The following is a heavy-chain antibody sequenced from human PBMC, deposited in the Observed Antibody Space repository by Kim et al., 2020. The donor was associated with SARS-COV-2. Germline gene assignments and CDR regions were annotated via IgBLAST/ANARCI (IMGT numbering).Heavy chain of an antibody. J-gene: IGHJ4*02. CDR3: TTLISAAGRGY. CDR2: IKSKTDGEAT. V-gene: IGHV3-15*01. Sequence: GGSLRLSCAASGFPFSNVWMSWVRQAPGRGLEWVGRIKSKTDGEATDYAAPVKGRFTMSRDDSKNTLHLQMNSLETEDTGVYYCTTLISAAGRGYWGQGTLLTVSS. CDR1: GFPFSNVW. D-gene: IGHD6-13*01.